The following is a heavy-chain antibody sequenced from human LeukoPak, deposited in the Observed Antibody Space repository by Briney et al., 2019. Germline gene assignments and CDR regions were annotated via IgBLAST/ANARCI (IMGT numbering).Heavy chain of an antibody. J-gene: IGHJ4*02. V-gene: IGHV3-11*01. Sequence: GGSLRLSCAASGFTFSDYYMSWIRQAPGKGLEWVSYISSSGSTIYYADSVKGRFTISRDNAKNSLCLQMNSLRAEDTAVYYCAREDGYNLLYFDYWGQGTLVTVSS. CDR2: ISSSGSTI. CDR1: GFTFSDYY. CDR3: AREDGYNLLYFDY. D-gene: IGHD5-24*01.